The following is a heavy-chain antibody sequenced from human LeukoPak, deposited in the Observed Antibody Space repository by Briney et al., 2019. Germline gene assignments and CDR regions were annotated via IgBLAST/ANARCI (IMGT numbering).Heavy chain of an antibody. CDR2: ISSSSSYI. D-gene: IGHD3-10*01. CDR1: GFTFSSYS. CDR3: ASNYGSGSYYPLDY. J-gene: IGHJ4*02. Sequence: GGSLRLSCAASGFTFSSYSMTWVRHAPGKGLEWVSSISSSSSYIYYADSVKGRFTISRDNAKNSLYLQMNSLRAEDTAVYYCASNYGSGSYYPLDYWGQGTLVTVSS. V-gene: IGHV3-21*01.